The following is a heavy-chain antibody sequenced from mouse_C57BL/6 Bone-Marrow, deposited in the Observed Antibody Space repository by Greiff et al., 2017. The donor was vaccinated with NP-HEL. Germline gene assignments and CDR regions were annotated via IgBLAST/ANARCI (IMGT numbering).Heavy chain of an antibody. CDR1: GYTFTSYG. Sequence: VHLVESGAELARPGASVKLSCKASGYTFTSYGISWVKQRTGQGLEWIGEIYPRSGNTYYNEKFKGKATLTADKSSSTAYMELRSLTSEDSAVYFCARLLSIYYYAMDYWGQGTSVTVSS. J-gene: IGHJ4*01. D-gene: IGHD1-3*01. V-gene: IGHV1-81*01. CDR2: IYPRSGNT. CDR3: ARLLSIYYYAMDY.